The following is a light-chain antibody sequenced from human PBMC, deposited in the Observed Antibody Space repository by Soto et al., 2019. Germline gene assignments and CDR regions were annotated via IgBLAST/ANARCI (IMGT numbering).Light chain of an antibody. CDR3: QQYDSYPRT. CDR2: KAS. V-gene: IGKV1-5*03. CDR1: QSISSW. J-gene: IGKJ1*01. Sequence: DIQMTQSPSTLSASVGDRVTITCRASQSISSWLAWYQQKPGKAPKVLIYKASSLESGVPSRFSGSGSGTEFTLTITSLQPDDFATYCCQQYDSYPRTFGQGTKVEI.